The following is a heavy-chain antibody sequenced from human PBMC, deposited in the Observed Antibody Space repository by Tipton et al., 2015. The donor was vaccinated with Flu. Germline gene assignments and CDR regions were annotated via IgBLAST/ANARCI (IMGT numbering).Heavy chain of an antibody. J-gene: IGHJ4*02. D-gene: IGHD7-27*01. Sequence: SLRLSCAASGFTFSTYWMTWVRQAPGKGLEWVALLWFDGSNKYYADSVKGRFTISRDNSKKTLYLQMTSLRAEDTALYYCARETGEYYFEYWGQGALVTISS. CDR3: ARETGEYYFEY. V-gene: IGHV3-33*08. CDR2: LWFDGSNK. CDR1: GFTFSTYW.